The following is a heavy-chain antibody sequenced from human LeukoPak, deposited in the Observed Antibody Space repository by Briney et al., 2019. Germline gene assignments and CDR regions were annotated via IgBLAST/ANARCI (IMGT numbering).Heavy chain of an antibody. CDR1: GGSISSSSYY. CDR3: ARQTYYYDSSGYYFSEYYFDY. Sequence: SLXXTVSGGSISSSSYYWGWIRQPPGKGLEWIGSIYYSGSTYYNPSLKSRVTISVDKAKNQFSLKLSSVTAADTAVYYCARQTYYYDSSGYYFSEYYFDYWGQGTLVTVSS. CDR2: IYYSGST. V-gene: IGHV4-39*01. J-gene: IGHJ4*02. D-gene: IGHD3-22*01.